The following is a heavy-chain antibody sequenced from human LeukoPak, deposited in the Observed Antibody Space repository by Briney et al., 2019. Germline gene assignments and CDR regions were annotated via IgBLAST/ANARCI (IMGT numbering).Heavy chain of an antibody. Sequence: GESLKISCKGSGYSFTSYWIGWVRQMPGKGLEWMGIIYPGDSDTRYSPSFQGQVTISADKSISTAYLQWSSLKASDTAMYYCARLSRYYYDSSGYYYDYWGQGTLVIVSS. CDR2: IYPGDSDT. CDR1: GYSFTSYW. CDR3: ARLSRYYYDSSGYYYDY. J-gene: IGHJ4*02. D-gene: IGHD3-22*01. V-gene: IGHV5-51*01.